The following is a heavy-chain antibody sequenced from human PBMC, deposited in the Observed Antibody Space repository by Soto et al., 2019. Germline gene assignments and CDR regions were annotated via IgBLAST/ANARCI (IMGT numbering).Heavy chain of an antibody. CDR3: ARDCPGSSTTCYGNEWFDS. D-gene: IGHD2-2*01. CDR1: GFTFSSYS. CDR2: ISSSFITI. V-gene: IGHV3-48*01. J-gene: IGHJ5*01. Sequence: EVQLVESGGGLVQPGGSLRLSCAASGFTFSSYSMNWVRQAPGKGLEWVSYISSSFITIYYADSVKGRFTISRDNAKNSRYLQMNSLRAEDTAVYYCARDCPGSSTTCYGNEWFDSWGQGTLVTVSS.